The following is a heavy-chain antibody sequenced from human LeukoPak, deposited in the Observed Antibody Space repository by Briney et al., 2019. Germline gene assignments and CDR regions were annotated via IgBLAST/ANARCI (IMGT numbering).Heavy chain of an antibody. CDR3: ARSRTLWGAFDI. CDR1: XXXXXXXX. J-gene: IGHJ3*02. CDR2: IGTADDP. D-gene: IGHD2-21*01. Sequence: PEGSLRLSCAAXXXXXXXXXXXXVXXXXXXXXXXVSGIGTADDPXYLDXVKGRXTISRENAKNSLYLQMNSLRAGDTAVYYCARSRTLWGAFDIWGQGTMVTVSS. V-gene: IGHV3-13*05.